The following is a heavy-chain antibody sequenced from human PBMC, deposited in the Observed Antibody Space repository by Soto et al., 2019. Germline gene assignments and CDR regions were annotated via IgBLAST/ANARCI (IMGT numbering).Heavy chain of an antibody. Sequence: PSETLSLTCTVSGGSISSYYWSWIRQPAGKGLEWIGRIYTSGSTNYNPSLKSRVTMSVDTSKNQFSLKLSSVTAADTAVYYCARDRTTITIFGVARPHGMDVWGQGTTVTVSS. CDR1: GGSISSYY. CDR2: IYTSGST. J-gene: IGHJ6*02. D-gene: IGHD3-3*01. V-gene: IGHV4-4*07. CDR3: ARDRTTITIFGVARPHGMDV.